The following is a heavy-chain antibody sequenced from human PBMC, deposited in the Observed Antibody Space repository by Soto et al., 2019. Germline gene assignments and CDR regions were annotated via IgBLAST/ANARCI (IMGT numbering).Heavy chain of an antibody. CDR1: GFIFRNFG. CDR3: EREGGRSRPDPFDF. V-gene: IGHV3-33*01. Sequence: QVQLVESGGGVVQPGRSLRLSCTASGFIFRNFGMHWVRQAPGKGLEWVALIWHDGSKDDYADSVKGRFTISRDDSKNTLYVQRNNLRVDDTAIYDCEREGGRSRPDPFDFWGQGTLVPVSS. CDR2: IWHDGSKD. J-gene: IGHJ4*02.